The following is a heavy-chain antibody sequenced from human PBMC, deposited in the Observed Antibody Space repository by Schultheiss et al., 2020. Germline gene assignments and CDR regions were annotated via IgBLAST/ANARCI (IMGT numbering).Heavy chain of an antibody. CDR1: GFTFSSYA. Sequence: GESLKISCAASGFTFSSYAMSWVRQAPGKGLEWVSAISGSSGSTYYADSAKGRFTISRDNSKNTLYLQMNSLRAEDTAIYYCVKGYCSGGSCSYDYWGQGTLVTVSS. J-gene: IGHJ4*02. CDR3: VKGYCSGGSCSYDY. D-gene: IGHD2-15*01. V-gene: IGHV3-23*01. CDR2: ISGSSGST.